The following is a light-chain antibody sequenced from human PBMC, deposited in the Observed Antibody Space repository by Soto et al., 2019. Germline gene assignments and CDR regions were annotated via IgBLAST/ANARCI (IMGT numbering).Light chain of an antibody. J-gene: IGLJ3*02. CDR3: SSYAGSNIWV. CDR2: DVS. V-gene: IGLV2-8*01. Sequence: QSVLTQPPSASGSPGQSVTISCTGTNNDVGCYNYVSWYQQHPGKAPKVIISDVSERPSGVPDRFSGSKSGNTASLTVSGLQAEDEADYYCSSYAGSNIWVFGGGTKVTVL. CDR1: NNDVGCYNY.